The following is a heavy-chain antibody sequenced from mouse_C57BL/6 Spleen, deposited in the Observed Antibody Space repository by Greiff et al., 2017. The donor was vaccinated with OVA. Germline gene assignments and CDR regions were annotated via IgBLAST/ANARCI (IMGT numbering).Heavy chain of an antibody. V-gene: IGHV5-17*01. Sequence: EVKLVESGGGLVKPGGSLKLSCAASGFTFSDYGMHWVRQAPEKGLEWVAYISSGSSTIYYADTVKGRFTISRDNAKNTLFLQMTSLRSEDTAMYYCARSYGSSWAWFAYWGQGTLVTVSA. D-gene: IGHD1-1*01. J-gene: IGHJ3*01. CDR1: GFTFSDYG. CDR3: ARSYGSSWAWFAY. CDR2: ISSGSSTI.